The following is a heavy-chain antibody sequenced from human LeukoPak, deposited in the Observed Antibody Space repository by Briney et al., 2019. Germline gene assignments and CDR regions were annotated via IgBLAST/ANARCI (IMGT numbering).Heavy chain of an antibody. V-gene: IGHV1-2*02. CDR3: ARAYYYTANY. CDR2: INPNTGVT. D-gene: IGHD3-3*01. J-gene: IGHJ4*02. Sequence: ASVKVSFKASGYTFTDYYVHWVRQAPGQGLEWMGWINPNTGVTNYAQTFQGRVTMSRDTSVSTAYMELSGLRSDDTAVYYCARAYYYTANYWGQGTLVTVSS. CDR1: GYTFTDYY.